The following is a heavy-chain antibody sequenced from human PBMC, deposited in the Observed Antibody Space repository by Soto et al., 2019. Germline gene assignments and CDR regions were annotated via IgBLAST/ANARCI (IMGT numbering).Heavy chain of an antibody. J-gene: IGHJ4*02. Sequence: GSLRLSCAASGFTFSSYSMNWVRQAPGKGLEWVSSISSSSSYIYYADSVKGRFTISRDNAKNSLYLQMNSLRAEDTAVYYCARGESSSGWYAGGTDYWGQGTLVTVSS. V-gene: IGHV3-21*01. CDR3: ARGESSSGWYAGGTDY. D-gene: IGHD6-19*01. CDR2: ISSSSSYI. CDR1: GFTFSSYS.